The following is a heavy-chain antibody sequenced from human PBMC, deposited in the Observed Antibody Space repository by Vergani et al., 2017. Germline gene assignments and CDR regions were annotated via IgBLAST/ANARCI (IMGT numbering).Heavy chain of an antibody. V-gene: IGHV4-34*01. CDR3: ARGRGHYYYYMDV. D-gene: IGHD1-26*01. CDR2: INHSGST. Sequence: QVQLQQWGAGLLKPSETLSLTCAVYGGSFSGDYWSWIRQPPGKGLEWIGEINHSGSTNYNPSLKSRVTISVDTSKNQFSLKLSSVTAADTAVYYCARGRGHYYYYMDVWGKGTTVTVSS. CDR1: GGSFSGDY. J-gene: IGHJ6*03.